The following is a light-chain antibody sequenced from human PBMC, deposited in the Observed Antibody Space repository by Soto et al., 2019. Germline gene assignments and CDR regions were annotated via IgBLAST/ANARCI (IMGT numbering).Light chain of an antibody. V-gene: IGKV1-8*01. CDR1: QGISSY. J-gene: IGKJ4*01. CDR3: QQYYSYPLLT. CDR2: AAS. Sequence: AIRMTQSPSSFSASTGDRVTITCRASQGISSYLAWYQQKPGKAPKLLIYAASTLQSGAPSRFSGSGSGTDLTLTISCLQSEDFATYYCQQYYSYPLLTFGGGTKVEIK.